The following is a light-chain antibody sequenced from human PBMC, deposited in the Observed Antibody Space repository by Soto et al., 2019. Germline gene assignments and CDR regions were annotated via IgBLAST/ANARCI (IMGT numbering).Light chain of an antibody. CDR3: QQRSDWPPWT. CDR2: DAS. J-gene: IGKJ1*01. Sequence: EIVLTQSPATLSLSPGERATLSCRASQSVGSYLAWYQQKPGQAPRLLIYDASNRATGIPARFSGGGSGTDFTLNISSLEPEDFAVYYCQQRSDWPPWTFGQGTKVEVK. CDR1: QSVGSY. V-gene: IGKV3-11*01.